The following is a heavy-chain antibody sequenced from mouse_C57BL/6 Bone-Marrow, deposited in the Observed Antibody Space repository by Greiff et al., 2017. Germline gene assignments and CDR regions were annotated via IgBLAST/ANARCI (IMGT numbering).Heavy chain of an antibody. V-gene: IGHV1-22*01. Sequence: VQLKQPGPELVRPGASVKLSCKASGYTFTSYSMPWVKQSHGKGLEGIGNINPTNGVTDYNQKFKGKATLTENKPSSTAYMQLRSLTSEDSAVYYCARGSSYRRGFADWGQGTLVTVSA. D-gene: IGHD2-14*01. CDR3: ARGSSYRRGFAD. CDR2: INPTNGVT. J-gene: IGHJ3*01. CDR1: GYTFTSYS.